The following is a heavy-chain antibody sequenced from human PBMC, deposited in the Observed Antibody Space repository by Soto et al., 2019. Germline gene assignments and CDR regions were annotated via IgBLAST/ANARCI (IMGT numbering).Heavy chain of an antibody. CDR3: AREGEYCSGGSCTYFAY. CDR2: VSYDGAHK. D-gene: IGHD2-15*01. Sequence: QVQLVESGGGVVQPERSLRLSCAASGFTFTNYAMYWVRQAPGKGLVWMGYVSYDGAHKFYADSVKGRFTISRDNSKNTLFLQMNSLRAEDTAVYYCAREGEYCSGGSCTYFAYWGQGTLVTVSS. V-gene: IGHV3-30-3*01. CDR1: GFTFTNYA. J-gene: IGHJ4*02.